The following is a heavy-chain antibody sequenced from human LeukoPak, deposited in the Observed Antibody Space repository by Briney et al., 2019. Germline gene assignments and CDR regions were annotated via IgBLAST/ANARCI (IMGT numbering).Heavy chain of an antibody. CDR2: IGTAADT. CDR3: ARGHQLNYYYYMDV. V-gene: IGHV3-13*01. Sequence: PGGSLRLSCAASGFTFSRYDMHWVRQVTGKGLEWVSGIGTAADTFYPDSVKGRFTISRDNAKNSFYLQMNSLRAGDTAVYYCARGHQLNYYYYMDVWGKGTTVTVSS. J-gene: IGHJ6*03. D-gene: IGHD1-1*01. CDR1: GFTFSRYD.